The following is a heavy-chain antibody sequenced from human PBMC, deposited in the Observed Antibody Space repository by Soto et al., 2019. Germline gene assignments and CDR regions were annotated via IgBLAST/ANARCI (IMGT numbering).Heavy chain of an antibody. D-gene: IGHD5-12*01. Sequence: ASVNVSYKASGYTFTDYYVHRVREAPGQGLEWMGWINPNSGGTNYAQNFQGRVTMTRDTSISTAYMELSRLRSDDTAVYYCTSGGYSGYDPFDYWGQGTLVTVSS. CDR1: GYTFTDYY. J-gene: IGHJ4*02. CDR2: INPNSGGT. CDR3: TSGGYSGYDPFDY. V-gene: IGHV1-2*02.